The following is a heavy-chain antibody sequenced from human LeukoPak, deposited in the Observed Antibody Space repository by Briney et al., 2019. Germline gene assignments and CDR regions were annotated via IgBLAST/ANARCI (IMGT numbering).Heavy chain of an antibody. CDR2: IYYSGST. CDR3: AREMVLGSGWSDESWFDP. D-gene: IGHD6-19*01. Sequence: SETLTLTCTVSGGSVSSGSYYWSWIRQPPGKGLEWIGYIYYSGSTNYNPSLKSRVTISVDTSKNQFSLKLSSVTAADTAVYYCAREMVLGSGWSDESWFDPLGQGTLVTVSS. J-gene: IGHJ5*02. V-gene: IGHV4-61*01. CDR1: GGSVSSGSYY.